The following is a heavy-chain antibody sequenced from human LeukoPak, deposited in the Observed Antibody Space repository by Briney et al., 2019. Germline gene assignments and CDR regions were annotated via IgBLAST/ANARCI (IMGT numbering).Heavy chain of an antibody. CDR3: ATYSYGTIYRFDY. D-gene: IGHD5-18*01. J-gene: IGHJ4*02. Sequence: GESLKISCKGSGYSFTSYWIGWVRQMPGKGLEWMGIIYPGDSDTRYSPSFQGQVTLSADKSISTAYLQWSSLKASDTAMYYCATYSYGTIYRFDYWGQGTLVTVSS. CDR2: IYPGDSDT. CDR1: GYSFTSYW. V-gene: IGHV5-51*01.